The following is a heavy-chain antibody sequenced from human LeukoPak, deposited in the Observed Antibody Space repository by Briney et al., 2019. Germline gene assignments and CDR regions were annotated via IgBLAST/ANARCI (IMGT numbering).Heavy chain of an antibody. CDR1: GFTVSSNY. J-gene: IGHJ6*03. CDR2: IYSGGST. D-gene: IGHD2-2*01. V-gene: IGHV3-53*05. CDR3: ARGGDDRYCSSTSCYWIGSMDV. Sequence: QTGGSLRLSCAASGFTVSSNYMSWVRQAPGKGLEWVSVIYSGGSTYYADSVKGRFTISRDNSKNTLYLQMNSLRAEDTAVYYCARGGDDRYCSSTSCYWIGSMDVWGKGTTVTVSS.